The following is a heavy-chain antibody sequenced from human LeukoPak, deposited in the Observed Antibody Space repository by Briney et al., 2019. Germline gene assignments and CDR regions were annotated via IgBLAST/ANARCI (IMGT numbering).Heavy chain of an antibody. CDR3: TRNPDGRNWFDP. J-gene: IGHJ5*02. Sequence: PGGSLRLSCAASGFTFRNHRMHWVRQAPGKGLVWVSHINGEESSTSYADSVKGRFTISRDNAKNTLYLQMNSLRVEDTGMYYCTRNPDGRNWFDPWGQGTLVTVSS. D-gene: IGHD1-14*01. V-gene: IGHV3-74*01. CDR1: GFTFRNHR. CDR2: INGEESST.